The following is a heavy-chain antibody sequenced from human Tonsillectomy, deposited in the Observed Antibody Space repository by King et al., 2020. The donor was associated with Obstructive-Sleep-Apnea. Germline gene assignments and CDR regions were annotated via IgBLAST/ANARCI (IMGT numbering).Heavy chain of an antibody. V-gene: IGHV3-30-3*01. D-gene: IGHD3-9*01. CDR1: GFTFSGYA. J-gene: IGHJ6*02. CDR3: AREYYDILTGSSYYYYGMDV. Sequence: AQLVQSGGGVVQPGRSLRLSCAASGFTFSGYAMHWVRQAPGKGLEWVAVISDDGSNKYYADSVKGRFTISRDNFKNTLYLQMSSLRAEDTAVYYCAREYYDILTGSSYYYYGMDVWGQGTTVTVSS. CDR2: ISDDGSNK.